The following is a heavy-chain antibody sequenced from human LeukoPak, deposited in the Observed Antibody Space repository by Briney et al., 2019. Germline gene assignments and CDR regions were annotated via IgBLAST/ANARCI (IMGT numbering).Heavy chain of an antibody. CDR3: AAIHYAQTGYSDY. Sequence: SVKVSCKASGFTFTSSAMQWVRQARGQRLEWIGWIVVGSGNTNYAQKFQERVTITRDMSTSTAYMELSSLRSEDTAVYYCAAIHYAQTGYSDYWGQGTLVTVSS. D-gene: IGHD1-1*01. CDR1: GFTFTSSA. V-gene: IGHV1-58*02. J-gene: IGHJ4*02. CDR2: IVVGSGNT.